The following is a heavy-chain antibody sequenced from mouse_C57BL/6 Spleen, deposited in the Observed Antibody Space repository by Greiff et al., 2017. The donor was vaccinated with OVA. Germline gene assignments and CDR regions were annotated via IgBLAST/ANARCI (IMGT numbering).Heavy chain of an antibody. CDR3: AREETGTPMDY. D-gene: IGHD4-1*01. V-gene: IGHV1-81*01. Sequence: QVHVKQSGAELARPGASVKLSCKASGYTFTSYGISWVKQRTGQGLEWIGEIYPRSGNTYYNEKFKGKATLTADKSSSTAYMELRSLTSEDSAVYFCAREETGTPMDYWGQGTSVTVSS. CDR1: GYTFTSYG. J-gene: IGHJ4*01. CDR2: IYPRSGNT.